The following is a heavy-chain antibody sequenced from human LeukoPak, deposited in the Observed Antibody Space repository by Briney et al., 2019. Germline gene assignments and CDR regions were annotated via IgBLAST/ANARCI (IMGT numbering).Heavy chain of an antibody. Sequence: SETLSLTCTVSGGSISSSSYYWGWIRQPPGKGLEWIGSIYYSGSTYYNPSLKSRVTISVDTSKNQFSLKLSSVTAADTAVYYCARLEYCSGGSCYSSSWFDPWGQGTLVTVSS. CDR3: ARLEYCSGGSCYSSSWFDP. CDR1: GGSISSSSYY. J-gene: IGHJ5*02. V-gene: IGHV4-39*01. D-gene: IGHD2-15*01. CDR2: IYYSGST.